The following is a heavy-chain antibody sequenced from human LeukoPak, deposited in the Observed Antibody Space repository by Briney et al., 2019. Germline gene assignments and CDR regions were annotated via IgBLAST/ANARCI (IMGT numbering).Heavy chain of an antibody. V-gene: IGHV3-21*01. CDR1: GFTFSSYS. CDR3: ARIWGLAAAGTGLDP. Sequence: GGSLRLSCAASGFTFSSYSVNWVGQAPGKGLEWVSSISSSSSYIYYADSVKGRFTISRDNAENSLYLQMNSLRAEDTAVYYCARIWGLAAAGTGLDPWGQGTLVTVSS. CDR2: ISSSSSYI. J-gene: IGHJ5*02. D-gene: IGHD6-13*01.